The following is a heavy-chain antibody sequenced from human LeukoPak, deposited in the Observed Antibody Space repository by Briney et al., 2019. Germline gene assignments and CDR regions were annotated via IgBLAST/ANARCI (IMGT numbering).Heavy chain of an antibody. D-gene: IGHD3-22*01. CDR3: AKKAVPDSSGYYYGPYFDY. CDR1: GFTFSSYG. Sequence: PGGSLRLSCAASGFTFSSYGMHWVRQAPGKGLEWVAVIWYDGSNKYYADSVKGRFTISRDNSKNTLYLQMNSLRAEDTAVYYCAKKAVPDSSGYYYGPYFDYWGQGTLVTVSS. J-gene: IGHJ4*02. V-gene: IGHV3-33*06. CDR2: IWYDGSNK.